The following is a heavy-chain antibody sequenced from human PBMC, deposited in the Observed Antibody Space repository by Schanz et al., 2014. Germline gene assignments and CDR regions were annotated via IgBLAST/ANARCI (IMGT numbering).Heavy chain of an antibody. J-gene: IGHJ6*04. V-gene: IGHV3-48*01. D-gene: IGHD2-2*01. CDR1: GFTFSRFG. CDR2: ISSSSGTI. Sequence: EVQLLESGGGLVKPGGSLRLSCATSGFTFSRFGMHWVRQAPGKGLEWVSYISSSSGTIYYADSVKGRFTISRDNAKNLLYLQMNGLRAEDTAVYFCARDLSSLIQGDVWGKGTTVTVSS. CDR3: ARDLSSLIQGDV.